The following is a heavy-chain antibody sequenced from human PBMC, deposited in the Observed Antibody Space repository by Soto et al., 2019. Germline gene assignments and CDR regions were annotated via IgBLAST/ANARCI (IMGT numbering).Heavy chain of an antibody. D-gene: IGHD2-21*01. Sequence: GSVKVCCKGSGYTFGRDGMHWVRQAPGQGLEWLAWINAINGDTKYSQRFQGRLTVSRETSANTAYLQLSSLRFEDTAVYYCARSGGDYGYDYWGQETLVTVHS. J-gene: IGHJ4*02. CDR3: ARSGGDYGYDY. CDR2: INAINGDT. V-gene: IGHV1-3*01. CDR1: GYTFGRDG.